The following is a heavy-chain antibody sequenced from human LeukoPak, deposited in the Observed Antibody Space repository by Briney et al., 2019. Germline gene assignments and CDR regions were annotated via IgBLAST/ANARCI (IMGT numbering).Heavy chain of an antibody. V-gene: IGHV4-4*02. CDR2: RYHSGST. D-gene: IGHD4-17*01. CDR1: GGSINSPKS. Sequence: SEALSLTCAVSGGSINSPKSWSWVRQPPGKGLEWIGDRYHSGSTYYNSSLKSRVTISVDTSKNQFSLKLSSVTAADTAVYYCARHGKITVTTVWFDPWGQGTLVTVSS. CDR3: ARHGKITVTTVWFDP. J-gene: IGHJ5*02.